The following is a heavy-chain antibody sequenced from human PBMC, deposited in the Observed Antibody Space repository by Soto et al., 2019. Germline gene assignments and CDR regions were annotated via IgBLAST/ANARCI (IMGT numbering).Heavy chain of an antibody. D-gene: IGHD3-10*01. CDR1: GGSISSYY. V-gene: IGHV4-59*01. CDR3: ARDSRPGDFDY. Sequence: PSETLSLTCTVSGGSISSYYWSWIRQPPGKGLEWLGYISYSGSTNYNPSLKSRVTISVDTSKTQVSLKLSSVTAADTAVYYCARDSRPGDFDYWGQGTLVTVSS. CDR2: ISYSGST. J-gene: IGHJ4*02.